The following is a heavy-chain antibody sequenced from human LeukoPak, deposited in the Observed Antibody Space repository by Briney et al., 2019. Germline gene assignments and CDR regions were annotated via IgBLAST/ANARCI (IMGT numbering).Heavy chain of an antibody. J-gene: IGHJ4*02. Sequence: KPSQTLSLTCTVSGGPISSGSYYWSWIRQPAGKGLEWIGRIYTSGSTNYNPSLKSRVTISVDTSKNQFSLKLSSVTAADTAVYYCAKGGYENINFWGQGTLVTVSS. CDR2: IYTSGST. V-gene: IGHV4-61*02. D-gene: IGHD3-16*01. CDR3: AKGGYENINF. CDR1: GGPISSGSYY.